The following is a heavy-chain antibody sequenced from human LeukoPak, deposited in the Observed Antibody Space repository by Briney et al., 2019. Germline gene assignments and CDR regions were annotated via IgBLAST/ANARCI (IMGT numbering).Heavy chain of an antibody. CDR2: IYYSGST. J-gene: IGHJ4*02. CDR3: ARAPGGNIDY. Sequence: SETLFLTCTVSGGSISSYYWSWIRQPPGKGLEWIGYIYYSGSTNYNPSLKSRVTISVDTSKNQFSLKLSSVTAADTAVYYCARAPGGNIDYWGQGTLVTVSS. V-gene: IGHV4-59*01. CDR1: GGSISSYY. D-gene: IGHD4-23*01.